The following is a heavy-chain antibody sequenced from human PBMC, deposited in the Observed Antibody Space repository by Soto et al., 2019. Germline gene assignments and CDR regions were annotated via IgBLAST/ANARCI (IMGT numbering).Heavy chain of an antibody. CDR1: GGSISSSSYY. CDR3: ARSSYYYDSSGYLFSDY. Sequence: SETLSLTCTVSGGSISSSSYYWGWIRQPPGKGLEWIGSIYYSGSTYYNPSLKSRVTISVDTSKNQFSLKLSSVTAADTAVYYCARSSYYYDSSGYLFSDYWGQGTLVT. D-gene: IGHD3-22*01. V-gene: IGHV4-39*01. J-gene: IGHJ4*02. CDR2: IYYSGST.